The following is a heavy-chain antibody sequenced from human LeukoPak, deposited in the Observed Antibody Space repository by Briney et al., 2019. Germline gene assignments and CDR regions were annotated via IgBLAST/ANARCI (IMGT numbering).Heavy chain of an antibody. V-gene: IGHV1-18*01. CDR2: ISAYNGKT. Sequence: ASVKVSCKASGYMFTSYGISWVRQAPGQGLEWMGWISAYNGKTNYAQELQGRVTITTDKSTSTTYMELRSLRSDDTTVYYCARIYCSGNSGYYGWDYWGQGTLVTVSS. J-gene: IGHJ4*02. D-gene: IGHD2-15*01. CDR3: ARIYCSGNSGYYGWDY. CDR1: GYMFTSYG.